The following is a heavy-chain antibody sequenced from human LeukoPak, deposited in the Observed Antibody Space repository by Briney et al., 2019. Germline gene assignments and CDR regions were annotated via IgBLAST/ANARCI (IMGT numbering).Heavy chain of an antibody. CDR2: IRPDGSEK. J-gene: IGHJ5*02. CDR3: ARGRNWFDP. CDR1: GFSFSTYW. V-gene: IGHV3-7*01. Sequence: GGSLRLSCETSGFSFSTYWMSWVRQAPGKGLEWVANIRPDGSEKYYVDSVKGRFTISRDNAKNSLYLQMNSLRDDDSAVYYCARGRNWFDPWGQGTLVTVSS.